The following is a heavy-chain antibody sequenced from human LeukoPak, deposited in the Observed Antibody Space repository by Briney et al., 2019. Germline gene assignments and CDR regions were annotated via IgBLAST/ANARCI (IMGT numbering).Heavy chain of an antibody. CDR1: GYSFTNYG. CDR3: ARDGSRGNLVTAPDY. J-gene: IGHJ4*02. V-gene: IGHV1-18*01. D-gene: IGHD2-21*02. Sequence: ASVKVSCKTSGYSFTNYGITWVRQAPGQGLEWMGWISGYNSKPFYAQNFQGRVTMTTDTSTSTVYMEVRSLRSDDTAVYYCARDGSRGNLVTAPDYWGQGTLVTVSS. CDR2: ISGYNSKP.